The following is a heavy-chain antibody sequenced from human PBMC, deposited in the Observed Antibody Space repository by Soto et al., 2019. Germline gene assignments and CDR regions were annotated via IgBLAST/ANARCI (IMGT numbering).Heavy chain of an antibody. CDR1: GFTFRSYG. J-gene: IGHJ4*02. V-gene: IGHV3-30*18. CDR3: AKALGELSPESYDY. D-gene: IGHD3-16*02. CDR2: ISYDGSDK. Sequence: QVQLVESGGGVVQPGRSLRLSCVASGFTFRSYGMHWVRQAPGKGLEWVAVISYDGSDKYYADSVKGRFTISRDNSKNTLNLQMNSLRPDDTAVYFCAKALGELSPESYDYWGQGTLMTVSS.